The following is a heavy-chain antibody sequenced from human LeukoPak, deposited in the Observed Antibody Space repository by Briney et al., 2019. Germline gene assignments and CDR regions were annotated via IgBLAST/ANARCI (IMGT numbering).Heavy chain of an antibody. CDR3: ARPDEQQLVRDAFDI. CDR2: ISSSSSYI. J-gene: IGHJ3*02. D-gene: IGHD6-13*01. Sequence: GGSLRLSCATSGFTFSSYSMNWVRQAPGKGLEWVSSISSSSSYIYYADSVKGRFTISRDNAKNSLYLQMNSLRAEDTAVYYCARPDEQQLVRDAFDIWGQGTMVTVSS. V-gene: IGHV3-21*01. CDR1: GFTFSSYS.